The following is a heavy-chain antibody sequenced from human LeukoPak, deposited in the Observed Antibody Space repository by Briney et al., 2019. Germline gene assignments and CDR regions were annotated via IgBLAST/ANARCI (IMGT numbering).Heavy chain of an antibody. CDR3: ARGGAVASYYNWFDP. D-gene: IGHD6-19*01. V-gene: IGHV1-69*13. Sequence: ASVKVSCMSSGYTFTNFYMHWVRQAPGQGLEWMGGIIPVFGTANYAQKFQGRVTITADESTSTAYMELSSLRSEDTAVYYCARGGAVASYYNWFDPWGQGTLVTVSS. CDR1: GYTFTNFY. J-gene: IGHJ5*02. CDR2: IIPVFGTA.